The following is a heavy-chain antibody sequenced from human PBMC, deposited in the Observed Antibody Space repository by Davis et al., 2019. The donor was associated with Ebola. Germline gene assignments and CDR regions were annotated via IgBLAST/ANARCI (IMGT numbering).Heavy chain of an antibody. CDR3: ARGKWFDP. J-gene: IGHJ5*02. Sequence: ASVKVSCKASGYTFTSYGISRVRQAPGQGLEWMGRIIPVVDTKDYAQKFQGRVTLTADKATNTAYMELSGLRFDDTAVYYCARGKWFDPWGQGTLVSVTS. CDR2: IIPVVDTK. CDR1: GYTFTSYG. V-gene: IGHV1-18*04.